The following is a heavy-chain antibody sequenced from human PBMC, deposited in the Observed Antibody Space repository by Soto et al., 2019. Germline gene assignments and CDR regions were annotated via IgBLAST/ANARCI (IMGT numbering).Heavy chain of an antibody. J-gene: IGHJ6*02. CDR3: AKDKDRLQLGGNYYFILEV. CDR1: GVTFRTSA. Sequence: QVQLVQSGAEVKKPGSSVKVSCTASGVTFRTSAISWVRQAPGQGLEWVGGIMPVFRRPKYAQNFQDRVTTTADESTSTTYMELNSLKSDDTAVYYCAKDKDRLQLGGNYYFILEVWGQGTAVTVSS. D-gene: IGHD1-1*01. CDR2: IMPVFRRP. V-gene: IGHV1-69*12.